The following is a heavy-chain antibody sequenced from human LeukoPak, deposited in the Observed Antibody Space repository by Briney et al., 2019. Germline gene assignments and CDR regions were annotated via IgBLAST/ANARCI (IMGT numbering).Heavy chain of an antibody. J-gene: IGHJ5*02. CDR1: GGSISSYY. D-gene: IGHD6-13*01. CDR3: ARDRYSSSWYWFDP. CDR2: IYYSGST. V-gene: IGHV4-59*01. Sequence: SETLSLTCTVSGGSISSYYWSWIPPPPGKGLERIWYIYYSGSTNYNPALKSRGTISVDTSKNQFSLKLSSVTAADTAVYYCARDRYSSSWYWFDPWGQGTLVTVSS.